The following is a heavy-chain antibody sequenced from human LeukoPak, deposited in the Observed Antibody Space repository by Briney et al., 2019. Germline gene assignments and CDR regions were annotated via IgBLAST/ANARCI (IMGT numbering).Heavy chain of an antibody. CDR2: INHSGST. D-gene: IGHD3-10*01. Sequence: PSETLSLTCAVYGGSFSGYYWSWLRQPPGKGLEWIGEINHSGSTNYNPSLKSRVTISVDTSKNQFSLKLSSVTAADTAVYYCARGGYGSGSYSDFDYWGQGTLVTVSS. CDR1: GGSFSGYY. J-gene: IGHJ4*02. CDR3: ARGGYGSGSYSDFDY. V-gene: IGHV4-34*01.